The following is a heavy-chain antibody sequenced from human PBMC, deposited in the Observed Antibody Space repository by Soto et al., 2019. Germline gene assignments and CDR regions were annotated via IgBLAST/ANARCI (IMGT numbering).Heavy chain of an antibody. V-gene: IGHV4-34*01. Sequence: PSETLSLTCAVYGGSFSGYYWSWIRQPPGKGLEWIGEINHSGSTNYNPSLKSRVTISVDTSKNQFSLKLSSVTAADTAVYYCARQRVGKYSSSWYDARYYFDYWGQGTLVTVSS. CDR3: ARQRVGKYSSSWYDARYYFDY. CDR1: GGSFSGYY. J-gene: IGHJ4*02. D-gene: IGHD6-13*01. CDR2: INHSGST.